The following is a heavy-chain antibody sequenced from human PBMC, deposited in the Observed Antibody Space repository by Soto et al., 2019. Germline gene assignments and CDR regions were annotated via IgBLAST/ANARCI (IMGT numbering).Heavy chain of an antibody. CDR3: AAGEASSRNLAPYYLNF. CDR1: GDSMNNADYF. V-gene: IGHV4-30-4*01. D-gene: IGHD6-13*01. J-gene: IGHJ4*02. CDR2: ISYSGNT. Sequence: SETLSLTCSVSGDSMNNADYFWTWIRQPPGKGLQWIGYISYSGNTFYNPSLKTRLTMSVDTSKNQFSVRLRSVTAADTAVYFCAAGEASSRNLAPYYLNFWGQGTLVTVSS.